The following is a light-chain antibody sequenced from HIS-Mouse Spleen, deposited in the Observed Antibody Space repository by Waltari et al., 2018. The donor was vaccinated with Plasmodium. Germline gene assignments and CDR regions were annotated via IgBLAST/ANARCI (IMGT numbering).Light chain of an antibody. V-gene: IGLV3-10*01. CDR1: ALPQHS. Sequence: SYLLQPPPSASVSPEPTASTTCSGDALPQHSSYWYPQKSGQAPVLVIYEDSKRPSGIPEGFSGSSSGTMATLTISGAQVEDEADYYCYSTDSSGNHRVFGGGTKLTVL. CDR3: YSTDSSGNHRV. CDR2: EDS. J-gene: IGLJ2*01.